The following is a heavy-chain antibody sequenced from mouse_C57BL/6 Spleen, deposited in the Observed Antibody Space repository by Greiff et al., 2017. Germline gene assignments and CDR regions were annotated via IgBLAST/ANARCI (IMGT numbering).Heavy chain of an antibody. J-gene: IGHJ3*01. Sequence: QVQLQQSGAELVRPGASVTLSCKASGYTFTDYEMHWVKQTPVHGLEWIGAIDPETGGTAYNQKFKGMAILTADKSSSTAYMELRSLTSEDSAVYYCTRGVTRAYWGQGTLVTVSA. D-gene: IGHD2-2*01. CDR1: GYTFTDYE. CDR2: IDPETGGT. V-gene: IGHV1-15*01. CDR3: TRGVTRAY.